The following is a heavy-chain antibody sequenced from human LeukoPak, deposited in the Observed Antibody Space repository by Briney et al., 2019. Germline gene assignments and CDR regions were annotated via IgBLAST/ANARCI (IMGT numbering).Heavy chain of an antibody. Sequence: GGSLRLSCAASGFTFSSYSLNWVRQAPGKGLEWISYVDNSGGSMFYADSVKGRFTISRDNAKTTLYLQMNSLRDEDTAIYYCARGYDFWSTHVVCWGHGTLVTVSS. V-gene: IGHV3-48*02. CDR2: VDNSGGSM. CDR1: GFTFSSYS. D-gene: IGHD3-3*01. J-gene: IGHJ4*01. CDR3: ARGYDFWSTHVVC.